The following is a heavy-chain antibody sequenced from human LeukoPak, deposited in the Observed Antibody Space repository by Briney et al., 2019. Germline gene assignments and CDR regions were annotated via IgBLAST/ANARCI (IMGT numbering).Heavy chain of an antibody. CDR3: ASYDSSGYYFDY. V-gene: IGHV4-39*07. J-gene: IGHJ4*02. CDR1: GGSISSSSYY. D-gene: IGHD3-22*01. Sequence: SETLSITCTVSGGSISSSSYYWGWIRQPPGKGLEWIGEINHSGSTNYNPSLKSRVTISVDTSKNQFSLKLSSVTAADTAVYYCASYDSSGYYFDYWGQGTLVTVSS. CDR2: INHSGST.